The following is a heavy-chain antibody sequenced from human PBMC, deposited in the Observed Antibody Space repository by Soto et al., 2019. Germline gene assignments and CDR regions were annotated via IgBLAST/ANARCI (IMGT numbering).Heavy chain of an antibody. D-gene: IGHD3-3*01. CDR2: IHYSGST. V-gene: IGHV4-39*02. J-gene: IGHJ4*02. CDR1: GGSISSSSYY. Sequence: QLQLQESGPGLVKPSETLSLTCTVSGGSISSSSYYWGWTRHPPGKGLEWSGSIHYSGSTYYHPSLESRVTMSVDTSQNQFALKLSAVTAADTAAYYCARDITICGVDKPNALDYWGQGTLVTVSS. CDR3: ARDITICGVDKPNALDY.